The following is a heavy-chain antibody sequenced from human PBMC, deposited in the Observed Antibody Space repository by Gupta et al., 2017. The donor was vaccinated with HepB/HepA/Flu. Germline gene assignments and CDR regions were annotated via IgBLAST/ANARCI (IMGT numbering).Heavy chain of an antibody. D-gene: IGHD6-13*01. Sequence: QLQLQESGPGLVKLSETLSLTCTVSGGSISSSSYYWGWLRQPPGKGLEWIGSIYYSGSTYYNPSLKSRVTISVDTSKNQFSLKLSSVTAADTAVYYCARHRLYSSSWYTHYPEPQPPYYYYMDVWGKGTTVTVSS. CDR3: ARHRLYSSSWYTHYPEPQPPYYYYMDV. CDR2: IYYSGST. V-gene: IGHV4-39*01. CDR1: GGSISSSSYY. J-gene: IGHJ6*03.